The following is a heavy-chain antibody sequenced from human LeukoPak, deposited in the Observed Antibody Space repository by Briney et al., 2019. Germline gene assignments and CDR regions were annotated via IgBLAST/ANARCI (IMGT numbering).Heavy chain of an antibody. CDR2: IYYSGGST. CDR3: ARGHTNRGMDV. CDR1: GGSISSSTNH. Sequence: NTSETLSLTCTVSGGSISSSTNHWGWIRQPPGKGLEWIGGIYYSGGSTYYNPSLESRVTISVDTSKNQFSLKLSSVTAADTAVYYCARGHTNRGMDVWGQGTTVTVSS. V-gene: IGHV4-39*07. J-gene: IGHJ6*02.